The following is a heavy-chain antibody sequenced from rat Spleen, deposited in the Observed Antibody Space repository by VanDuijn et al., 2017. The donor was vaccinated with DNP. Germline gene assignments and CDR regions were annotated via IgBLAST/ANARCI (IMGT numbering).Heavy chain of an antibody. Sequence: EVQLKESGPGLVQPSQTLSLTCTVSGFSLTDYSVHWVRQPPGKGLEWMGVMGSGGSTAYNSALKSRLSISRDTSKSQVFLKMNSLQTEDTAIYYCTREMTTRGDAWGQGASVTVSS. CDR1: GFSLTDYS. CDR3: TREMTTRGDA. D-gene: IGHD1-4*01. V-gene: IGHV2S63*01. J-gene: IGHJ4*01. CDR2: MGSGGST.